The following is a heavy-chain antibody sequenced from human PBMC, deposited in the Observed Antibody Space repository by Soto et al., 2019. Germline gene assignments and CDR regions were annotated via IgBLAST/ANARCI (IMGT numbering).Heavy chain of an antibody. CDR1: GGSINSFF. CDR2: IYYSGST. D-gene: IGHD3-16*01. V-gene: IGHV4-59*01. J-gene: IGHJ4*02. CDR3: ARSRNFDYAFY. Sequence: LSLTCTVSGGSINSFFWSWIRQSPGKGLEYIGYIYYSGSTTYNPSLKSRVTISVDTSKNQFSLKLSSVTAADTAVYYCARSRNFDYAFYWGQGTLVTVSS.